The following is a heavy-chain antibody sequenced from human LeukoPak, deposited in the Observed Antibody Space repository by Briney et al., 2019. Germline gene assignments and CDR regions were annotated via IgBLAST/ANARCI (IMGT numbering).Heavy chain of an antibody. CDR3: ARRAVVPAAVSYFDN. CDR1: RGSITNSSCY. V-gene: IGHV4-39*01. J-gene: IGHJ4*02. Sequence: SETLSLTCAVSRGSITNSSCYWGWIRQPPGKGLEWIGGIYYTGTTYYSPSLNSRITISMDTSKKQFSLRLASVTAADTAVYYCARRAVVPAAVSYFDNWGQGTLVTVSS. CDR2: IYYTGTT. D-gene: IGHD2-2*01.